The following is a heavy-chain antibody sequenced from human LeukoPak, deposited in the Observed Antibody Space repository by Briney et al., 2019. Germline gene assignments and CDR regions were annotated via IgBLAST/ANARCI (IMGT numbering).Heavy chain of an antibody. V-gene: IGHV1-18*01. D-gene: IGHD2-2*01. J-gene: IGHJ3*02. CDR2: ISPYNGNT. Sequence: AAVTVSFTASGYTFTIYGISWVRQAPGQGMEWMGCISPYNGNTNYAQKLQGRVTITTHTSTSTAYMQLRSLRSDDTAVYYCASAGSSSLDAFDIWGQGTMXTVXS. CDR3: ASAGSSSLDAFDI. CDR1: GYTFTIYG.